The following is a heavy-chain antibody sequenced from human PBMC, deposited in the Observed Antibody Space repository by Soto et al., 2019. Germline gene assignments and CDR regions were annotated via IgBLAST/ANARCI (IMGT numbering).Heavy chain of an antibody. J-gene: IGHJ4*02. CDR3: ARVGGFGATTIDY. Sequence: QVQLQESGPGLVKPSQTLSLTCTVSGGSISSGDYYWSWIRQPPGKGLEWIGYIYYSGSTYYNPSIKSRVTISVDTYKNQFSLKLSSVTAADTAVYYCARVGGFGATTIDYWGQGTLVTVSS. D-gene: IGHD3-10*01. CDR1: GGSISSGDYY. V-gene: IGHV4-30-4*01. CDR2: IYYSGST.